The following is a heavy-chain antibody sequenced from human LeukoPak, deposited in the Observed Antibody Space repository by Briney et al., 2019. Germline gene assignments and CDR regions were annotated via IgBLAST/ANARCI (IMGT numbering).Heavy chain of an antibody. CDR2: ISWNSGSI. CDR1: GFTFDDYA. Sequence: GRSLRLSCAASGFTFDDYAMHWVRQAPGKGLEWVSGISWNSGSIGYADSVKGRFTISRDNSKNTLYLQMNSLRAEDTAVYYCARRSPFYSYGYGGAFDIWGQGTMVTVSS. CDR3: ARRSPFYSYGYGGAFDI. V-gene: IGHV3-9*01. D-gene: IGHD5-18*01. J-gene: IGHJ3*02.